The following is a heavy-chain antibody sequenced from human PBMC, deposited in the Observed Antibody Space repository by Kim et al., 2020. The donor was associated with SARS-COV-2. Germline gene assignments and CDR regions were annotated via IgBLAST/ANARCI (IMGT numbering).Heavy chain of an antibody. CDR1: GGSISSGGYS. V-gene: IGHV4-30-2*01. CDR3: ATTRGYCSSTSCPFDY. Sequence: SETLSLTCAVFGGSISSGGYSWSWIRQPPGKGLEWIGYIYHSGSTYYNPSLKSRVTISVDRSKNQFSLKLSSVTAADTAVYYCATTRGYCSSTSCPFDYWGQGTLVTVSS. J-gene: IGHJ4*02. D-gene: IGHD2-2*01. CDR2: IYHSGST.